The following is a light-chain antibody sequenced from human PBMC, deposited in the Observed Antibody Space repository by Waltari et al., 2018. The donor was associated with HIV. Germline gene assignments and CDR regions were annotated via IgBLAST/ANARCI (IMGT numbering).Light chain of an antibody. CDR1: RSVSSNY. CDR2: AAS. J-gene: IGKJ2*01. CDR3: QQYGTSPYT. Sequence: ENVLTQSPGTLSLSPGERATLSCRASRSVSSNYLTWYQQRLRQAPRLLIYAASTRATAIPDRFSGSGSGTDFTLTISRLEPEDFAVYYCQQYGTSPYTFGQGTKVEI. V-gene: IGKV3-20*01.